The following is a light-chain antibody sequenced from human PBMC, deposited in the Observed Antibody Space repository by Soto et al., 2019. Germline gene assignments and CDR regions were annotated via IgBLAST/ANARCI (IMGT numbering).Light chain of an antibody. Sequence: DIQMTQSPSSLSSSVGDRVTITCRASQNINNYFNWYQQKPGKAPEVLISAASTLQSGVPSRFSGSGAGTDFTLTLSSLQPEDFATYFCQQSYSPPVYSFGQGTKLEI. CDR3: QQSYSPPVYS. V-gene: IGKV1-39*01. CDR1: QNINNY. CDR2: AAS. J-gene: IGKJ2*03.